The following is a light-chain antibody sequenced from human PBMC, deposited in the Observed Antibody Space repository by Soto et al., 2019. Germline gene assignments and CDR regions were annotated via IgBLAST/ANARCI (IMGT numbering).Light chain of an antibody. CDR2: DAS. Sequence: ETLLTQSPVTLSWSPGERAILSCRASQSVSSYLAWYQQKPGQAPRLLIYDASNRATGIPARFSGSGSGTEFTLTISSLQSEDFAVYCCQQYNDWPRTFGQGTRWIS. CDR1: QSVSSY. CDR3: QQYNDWPRT. V-gene: IGKV3D-15*01. J-gene: IGKJ1*01.